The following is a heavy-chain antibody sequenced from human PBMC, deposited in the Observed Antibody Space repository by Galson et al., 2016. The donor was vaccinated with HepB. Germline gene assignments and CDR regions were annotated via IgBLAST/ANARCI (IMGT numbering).Heavy chain of an antibody. J-gene: IGHJ4*02. V-gene: IGHV5-51*01. Sequence: SGAEVKKPGESLKISCKGSGYSFSSNWIGWVRQMPGKGLEWMGIIYPGDSDTRYSPSFQGQVTISADKSITTAYLQWSSLKASDTAMYYCARQEVAVAGPFYYWGQGTLVTASS. D-gene: IGHD6-19*01. CDR3: ARQEVAVAGPFYY. CDR2: IYPGDSDT. CDR1: GYSFSSNW.